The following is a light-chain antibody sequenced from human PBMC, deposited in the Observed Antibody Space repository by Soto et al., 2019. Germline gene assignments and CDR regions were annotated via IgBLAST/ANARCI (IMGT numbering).Light chain of an antibody. J-gene: IGLJ1*01. CDR3: NSYTTLSNRV. Sequence: QSALTQPASLSGSPGQSITISCTGTSTDIGAYNYVSWYQQHPGKAPKLLIYEVTNRPSGVSNRFSGSKYGNTASLTISGLQAEDEANYYCNSYTTLSNRVFGTGTKLTVL. CDR2: EVT. CDR1: STDIGAYNY. V-gene: IGLV2-14*01.